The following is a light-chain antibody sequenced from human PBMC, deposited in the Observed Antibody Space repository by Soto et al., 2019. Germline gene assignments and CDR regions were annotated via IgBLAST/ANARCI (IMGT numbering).Light chain of an antibody. V-gene: IGLV1-40*01. J-gene: IGLJ1*01. Sequence: QSALTQPPSVSGAPGQRVTISCTGSSSNIGADYDVHWYQQLPGTAPKLLIYGNSNRPSGVPDRFSGSKSGTSASLAITGLQAEDEADYYCQSYDISLSCYVFGTGTKLTVL. CDR2: GNS. CDR1: SSNIGADYD. CDR3: QSYDISLSCYV.